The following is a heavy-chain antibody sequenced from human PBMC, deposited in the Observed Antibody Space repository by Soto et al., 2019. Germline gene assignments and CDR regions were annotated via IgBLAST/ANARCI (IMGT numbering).Heavy chain of an antibody. CDR1: GGSISSGGYS. CDR3: AGWIQLWSYFDY. Sequence: PSETLSLTCAVSGGSISSGGYSWSWIRQPPGKGLEWIGYIYHSGSTYYNPSLKSRVTISVDRSKNQFSLKLSSVTAADTAVYYCAGWIQLWSYFDYWGQGTLVTVSS. V-gene: IGHV4-30-2*01. J-gene: IGHJ4*02. D-gene: IGHD5-18*01. CDR2: IYHSGST.